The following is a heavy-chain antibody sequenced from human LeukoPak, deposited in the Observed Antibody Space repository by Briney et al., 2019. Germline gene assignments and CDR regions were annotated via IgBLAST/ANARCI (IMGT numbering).Heavy chain of an antibody. V-gene: IGHV3-13*05. D-gene: IGHD3-9*01. Sequence: GGSLRLSCAASGFTFSSYDMHWVRQATGKGLEWVSAIGTAGDPYYPGSVKGRFTISRENAKNSLYLQTNSLRAGDTAVYYCARGSHDILTGSVYFDYWGQGTLVTVSS. J-gene: IGHJ4*02. CDR3: ARGSHDILTGSVYFDY. CDR2: IGTAGDP. CDR1: GFTFSSYD.